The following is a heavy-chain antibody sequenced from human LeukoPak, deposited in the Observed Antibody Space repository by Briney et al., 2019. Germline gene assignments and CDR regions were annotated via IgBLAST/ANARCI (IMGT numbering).Heavy chain of an antibody. D-gene: IGHD2-2*01. CDR3: ARPASAADSMNDY. J-gene: IGHJ4*02. Sequence: SETLSLTCTVSGGSFSGYYWSWIRQPPGKGLEWIGEINHSGSTNYNPSLKSRVTISVDTSKNQFSLKLSSVTAADTAVYYCARPASAADSMNDYWGQGTLVTVSS. V-gene: IGHV4-34*01. CDR2: INHSGST. CDR1: GGSFSGYY.